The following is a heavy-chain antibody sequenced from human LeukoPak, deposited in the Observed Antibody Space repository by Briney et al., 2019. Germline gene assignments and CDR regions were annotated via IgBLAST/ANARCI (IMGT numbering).Heavy chain of an antibody. D-gene: IGHD1-1*01. CDR2: INYSGST. CDR1: GGSISNYY. Sequence: PSETLPLTCTVSGGSISNYYWSWIRQPPGRGLEWIGYINYSGSTNYNPSLKNRVTISVDTSKNQFSLKVTSVTAADTAVYYCARLNGGYWGQGTLVTVSS. CDR3: ARLNGGY. V-gene: IGHV4-59*08. J-gene: IGHJ4*02.